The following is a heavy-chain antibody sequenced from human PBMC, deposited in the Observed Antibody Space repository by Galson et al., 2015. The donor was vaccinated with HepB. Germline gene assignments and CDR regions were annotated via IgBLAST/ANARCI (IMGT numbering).Heavy chain of an antibody. Sequence: PALVKPTQTLTLTCTFSGFSLSTTGVDVGWIRQPPGKALEGLAAIPGQNVNRYWSSLKTRLTISKDTSKQQVLLTMTNMAPVDTATYYCVHSSDLHHAFDIWGQGTFVIVSS. J-gene: IGHJ3*02. CDR3: VHSSDLHHAFDI. CDR1: GFSLSTTGVD. D-gene: IGHD1-26*01. CDR2: IPGQNVN. V-gene: IGHV2-5*01.